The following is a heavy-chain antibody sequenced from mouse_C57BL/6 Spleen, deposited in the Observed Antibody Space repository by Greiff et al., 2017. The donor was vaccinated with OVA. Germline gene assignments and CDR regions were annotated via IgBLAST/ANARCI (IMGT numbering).Heavy chain of an antibody. CDR3: ARKRDGYFDY. CDR2: IDPSDSYT. V-gene: IGHV1-50*01. D-gene: IGHD2-3*01. Sequence: QVQLKQSGAELVKPGASVKLSCKASGYTFTSYWMQWVKQRPGQGLEWIGEIDPSDSYTNYNQKFKGKATLTVDTSSSTAYMQLSSLTSEDSAVYYCARKRDGYFDYWGQGTTLTVSS. CDR1: GYTFTSYW. J-gene: IGHJ2*01.